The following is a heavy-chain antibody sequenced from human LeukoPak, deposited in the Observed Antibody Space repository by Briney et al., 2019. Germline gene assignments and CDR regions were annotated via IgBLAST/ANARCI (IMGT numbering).Heavy chain of an antibody. V-gene: IGHV4-31*03. Sequence: PSQTLSLTCTVSGGSISSGGYYWSWIRQHPGKGLEWIGYIYYSGSTYYNPSLKSRVTISVDTSKNQFSLKLSSVTAADTAVYYCARGYYDYVWGSYRYHTWFDPWGQGTLVTVSS. CDR2: IYYSGST. CDR1: GGSISSGGYY. CDR3: ARGYYDYVWGSYRYHTWFDP. J-gene: IGHJ5*02. D-gene: IGHD3-16*02.